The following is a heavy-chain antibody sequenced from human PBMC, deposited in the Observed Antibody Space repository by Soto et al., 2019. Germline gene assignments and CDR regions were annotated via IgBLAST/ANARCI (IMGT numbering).Heavy chain of an antibody. Sequence: GASVNVSCKASGYTFTGYYMHWVRQAPGQGLEWLGWINPNSGGTNYAQKVQGRVTMTRDTSISTAYMELSRLRSDDLAVYYCARDQAESLGDYYYYRGMDAWGQWTTVTVAS. CDR2: INPNSGGT. J-gene: IGHJ6*02. D-gene: IGHD1-26*01. CDR1: GYTFTGYY. V-gene: IGHV1-2*02. CDR3: ARDQAESLGDYYYYRGMDA.